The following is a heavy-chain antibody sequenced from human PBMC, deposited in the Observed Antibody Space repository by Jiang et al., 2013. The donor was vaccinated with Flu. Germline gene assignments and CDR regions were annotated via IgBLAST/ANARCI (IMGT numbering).Heavy chain of an antibody. CDR1: GDSIANSTHY. Sequence: GPGLVKPSETLSLTCVVSGDSIANSTHYWGWIRQPPGKGLEWIAGIYYSGTTYYNPSLKSRATISVDTSKNQFSLKLSSVTAADTAVYYCARRGQQMNTIWYFDVWGRGTLATVSS. V-gene: IGHV4-39*01. CDR3: ARRGQQMNTIWYFDV. J-gene: IGHJ2*01. D-gene: IGHD5-24*01. CDR2: IYYSGTT.